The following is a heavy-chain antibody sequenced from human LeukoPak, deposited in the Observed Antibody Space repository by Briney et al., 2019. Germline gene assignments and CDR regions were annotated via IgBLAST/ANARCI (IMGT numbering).Heavy chain of an antibody. CDR3: ARDFRNDAPLVTEEGDAFDI. CDR1: GYTFTSYG. J-gene: IGHJ3*02. V-gene: IGHV1-18*01. Sequence: GASVKVSCKASGYTFTSYGISWVRQAPGQGLEWMGWISAYNGNTNYAQKLQGRVTMTTDTSTSTAYMELRSLRSDDTAVYYCARDFRNDAPLVTEEGDAFDIWGQGTMVTVSS. CDR2: ISAYNGNT. D-gene: IGHD1-1*01.